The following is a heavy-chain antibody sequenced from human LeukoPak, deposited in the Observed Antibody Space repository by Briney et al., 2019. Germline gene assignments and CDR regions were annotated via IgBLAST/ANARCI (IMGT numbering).Heavy chain of an antibody. CDR3: ARDPPGAGVNCDQ. V-gene: IGHV4-4*02. CDR2: VYHSGST. Sequence: PSGTLSLTCAVSGDSISCSYWWTWVRQPPEKGLEWIGEVYHSGSTNYNPSLKSRVTISVDKPNNQFSLRLSSVTAADSAVYYCARDPPGAGVNCDQWGQGTLVTVSS. J-gene: IGHJ4*02. CDR1: GDSISCSYW. D-gene: IGHD3-10*01.